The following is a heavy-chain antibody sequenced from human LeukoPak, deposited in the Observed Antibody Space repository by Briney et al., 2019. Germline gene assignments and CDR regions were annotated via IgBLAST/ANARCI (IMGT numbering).Heavy chain of an antibody. CDR1: GGSISNYY. Sequence: SETLSLTCTVSGGSISNYYWGWIRQPPGKGLEWIGNIYYTEGTKYNPSLKSRVTISVDTSKNQFSLKLSSVTAADTAVYYCARGPWLARPSDYWGQGTLVTVSS. CDR2: IYYTEGT. CDR3: ARGPWLARPSDY. J-gene: IGHJ4*02. D-gene: IGHD3-22*01. V-gene: IGHV4-59*12.